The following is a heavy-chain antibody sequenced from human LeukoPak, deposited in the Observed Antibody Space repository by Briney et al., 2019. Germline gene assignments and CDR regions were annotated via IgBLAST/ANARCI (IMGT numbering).Heavy chain of an antibody. D-gene: IGHD2/OR15-2a*01. CDR1: GGSLSSSSYY. V-gene: IGHV4-39*01. CDR2: IYTSGST. CDR3: ARQAVIIPTGMEGPWFDP. J-gene: IGHJ5*02. Sequence: SETLSLTCTVSGGSLSSSSYYWGWIRQPPGKGLEWIGSIYTSGSTNYNPTLKSRVSVSIDASKNHLSLKLTSVTAADTAIYYCARQAVIIPTGMEGPWFDPWGQGTLVAVSS.